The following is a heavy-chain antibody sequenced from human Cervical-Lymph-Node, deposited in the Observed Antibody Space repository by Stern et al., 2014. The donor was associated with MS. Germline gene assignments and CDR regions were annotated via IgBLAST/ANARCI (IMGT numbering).Heavy chain of an antibody. CDR2: INPKSGGT. Sequence: QVQLVESGAEVEKPGASVKVSCKASGYIFTDYYLHWVRQAPGQGLEWMGRINPKSGGTSYAQSFQGRVTLTRDTFITTAYMDLSRLTSDDTAVYYCTRALRIADRPSPGGHWFDPWGQGTLVIVSS. CDR1: GYIFTDYY. CDR3: TRALRIADRPSPGGHWFDP. D-gene: IGHD6-6*01. J-gene: IGHJ5*02. V-gene: IGHV1-2*02.